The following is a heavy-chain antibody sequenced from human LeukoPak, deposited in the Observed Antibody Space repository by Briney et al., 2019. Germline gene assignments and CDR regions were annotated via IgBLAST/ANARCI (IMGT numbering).Heavy chain of an antibody. V-gene: IGHV1-18*04. D-gene: IGHD3-9*01. CDR3: AREGSDYDILTGYYPRAFDI. J-gene: IGHJ3*02. Sequence: GESLKISCKGSGYSFTSYWIGWVRQAPGQGLEWMGWISAYNGNTNYAQKLQGRVTMTTDTSTSTAYMELRSLRSDDTAVYYCAREGSDYDILTGYYPRAFDIWGQGTMVTVSS. CDR1: GYSFTSYW. CDR2: ISAYNGNT.